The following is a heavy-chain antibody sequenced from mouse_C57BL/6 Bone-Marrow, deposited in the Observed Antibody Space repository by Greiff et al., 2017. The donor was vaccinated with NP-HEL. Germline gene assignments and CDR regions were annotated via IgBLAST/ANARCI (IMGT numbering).Heavy chain of an antibody. CDR2: IYPGSGNT. Sequence: QVHVKQSGAELVRPGASVKLSCKASGYTFTDYYINWVKQRPGQGLEWIARIYPGSGNTYYNEKFKGKATLTAEKSSSTAYMQLSSLTSEDSAVYFCARRAHYYGSSYPLWYFDVWGTGTTVTVSS. CDR3: ARRAHYYGSSYPLWYFDV. J-gene: IGHJ1*03. D-gene: IGHD1-1*01. CDR1: GYTFTDYY. V-gene: IGHV1-76*01.